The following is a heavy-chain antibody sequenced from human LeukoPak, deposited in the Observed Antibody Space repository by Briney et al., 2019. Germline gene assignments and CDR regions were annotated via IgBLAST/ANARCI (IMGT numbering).Heavy chain of an antibody. D-gene: IGHD1-14*01. V-gene: IGHV3-48*03. CDR2: ISSSGSTI. CDR3: ARAPDGYYFDY. Sequence: SVRSLRLSCAASGFTFSSYEMNWVRQAPGKGLEWVSYISSSGSTIYYADSVKGRFTISRDNAKNSLYLQMNSLRAEDTAVYYCARAPDGYYFDYWGQGTLVTVSS. J-gene: IGHJ4*02. CDR1: GFTFSSYE.